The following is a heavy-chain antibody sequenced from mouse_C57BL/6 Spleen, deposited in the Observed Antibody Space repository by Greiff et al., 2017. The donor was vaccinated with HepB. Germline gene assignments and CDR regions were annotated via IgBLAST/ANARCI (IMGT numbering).Heavy chain of an antibody. J-gene: IGHJ4*01. V-gene: IGHV1-69*01. D-gene: IGHD1-1*01. CDR1: GYTFTSYW. CDR2: IDPSDSYT. CDR3: ARREEYYGSSPYYAMGY. Sequence: QVQLQQPGAELVMPGASVKLSCKASGYTFTSYWMHWVKQRPGQGLEWIGEIDPSDSYTNYNQKFKGKSTLTVDKSSSTAYMQLSSLTSEDSAVYYCARREEYYGSSPYYAMGYWGQGTSVTVSS.